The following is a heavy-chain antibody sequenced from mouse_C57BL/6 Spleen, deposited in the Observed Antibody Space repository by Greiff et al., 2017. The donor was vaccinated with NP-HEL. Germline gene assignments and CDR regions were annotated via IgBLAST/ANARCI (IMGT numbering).Heavy chain of an antibody. D-gene: IGHD1-1*01. CDR3: ARASSYGSSHYYAMDY. CDR1: GFTFSSYA. Sequence: EVKLVESGGGLVKPGGSLKLSCAASGFTFSSYAMSWVRQTPEKRLEWVATISDGGSYTYYPDNVKGRFTISRDNAKNNLYLQMSHLKSEDTAMYYCARASSYGSSHYYAMDYWGQGTSVTVSS. V-gene: IGHV5-4*03. CDR2: ISDGGSYT. J-gene: IGHJ4*01.